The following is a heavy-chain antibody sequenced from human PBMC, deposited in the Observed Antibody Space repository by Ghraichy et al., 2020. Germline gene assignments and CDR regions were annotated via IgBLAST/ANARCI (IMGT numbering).Heavy chain of an antibody. J-gene: IGHJ5*02. CDR2: ISGDGGNT. Sequence: GGSLRLSCAASGFTFDSYAMTWVRQAPGKGLEWVSGISGDGGNTYYADSWKGRFTISRDNSRNTLFLQMTSLRAEDTAVYYCARAWGYCVGGAGPPYNLFDPWRQGTLVTVPS. CDR1: GFTFDSYA. CDR3: ARAWGYCVGGAGPPYNLFDP. D-gene: IGHD2-21*01. V-gene: IGHV3-23*01.